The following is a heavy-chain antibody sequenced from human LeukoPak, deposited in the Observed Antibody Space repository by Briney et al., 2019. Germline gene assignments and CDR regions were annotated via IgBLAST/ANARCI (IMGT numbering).Heavy chain of an antibody. V-gene: IGHV3-23*01. CDR2: ISGSGGST. Sequence: GGSLRLSCAASGFTFSSYAMSWVRQAPGKGLEWVSAISGSGGSTYYADSVKGRFTISRDNSKNTLYLQMNSLRAEDTAVYYCAKQREVFSSSWYYFDYWGQGTLVTVSS. CDR3: AKQREVFSSSWYYFDY. CDR1: GFTFSSYA. J-gene: IGHJ4*02. D-gene: IGHD6-13*01.